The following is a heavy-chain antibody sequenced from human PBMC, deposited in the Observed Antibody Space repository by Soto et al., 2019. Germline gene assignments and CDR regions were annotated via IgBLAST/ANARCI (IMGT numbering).Heavy chain of an antibody. V-gene: IGHV2-5*02. CDR2: IFWDDDK. CDR3: ARILTATGGHFDS. CDR1: GFSLTTSGVG. Sequence: GPTLVNPTQTLTLSCSSSGFSLTTSGVGVGWVRQSPEKTLEWLALIFWDDDKRYSPSLRSRLTIAKDTSKNQVVLTLTNVEPVDTATYYCARILTATGGHFDSWGQGALVTVSS. J-gene: IGHJ4*02. D-gene: IGHD2-8*02.